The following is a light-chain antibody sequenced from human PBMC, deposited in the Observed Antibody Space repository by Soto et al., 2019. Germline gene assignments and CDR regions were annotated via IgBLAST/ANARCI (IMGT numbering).Light chain of an antibody. CDR3: QQSYSILFT. J-gene: IGKJ3*01. V-gene: IGKV1-39*01. CDR2: AAS. Sequence: DIQMTQSPSSLSASVGDRVTITCRASQTIIRYLNWYQQKPGRAPNLLIYAASSLQSGVPSRFSGSGSGTEFTLTISSLQPEDFATYYCQQSYSILFTFGPGTKVEI. CDR1: QTIIRY.